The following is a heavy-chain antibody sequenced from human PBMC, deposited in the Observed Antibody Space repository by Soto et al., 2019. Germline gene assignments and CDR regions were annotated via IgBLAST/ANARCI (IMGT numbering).Heavy chain of an antibody. Sequence: GSLRLSCAASGFTFTSYAMSWVRQAPGKGLEWVSGISGSGDTTDYADSVKGRFTISRDNSKNTLSLQMNSLRAEDTAVYYCAKKACSYPSWDPDYFDNWGQGNLVTISS. V-gene: IGHV3-23*01. D-gene: IGHD2-2*01. CDR1: GFTFTSYA. CDR2: ISGSGDTT. J-gene: IGHJ4*02. CDR3: AKKACSYPSWDPDYFDN.